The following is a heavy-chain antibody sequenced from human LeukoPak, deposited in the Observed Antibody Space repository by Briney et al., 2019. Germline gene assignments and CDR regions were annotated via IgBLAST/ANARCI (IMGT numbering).Heavy chain of an antibody. CDR1: GGSISTYY. Sequence: SETLSLTCTVSGGSISTYYWSWIRQPPGKGLEWIGYIYYTGSTSYNPSLKSRVTISVDTSKNQFSLKLSSVTAADTALYYCAGGYIYGSTYYYMDVWGKGATVTISS. J-gene: IGHJ6*03. CDR3: AGGYIYGSTYYYMDV. D-gene: IGHD5-18*01. CDR2: IYYTGST. V-gene: IGHV4-59*01.